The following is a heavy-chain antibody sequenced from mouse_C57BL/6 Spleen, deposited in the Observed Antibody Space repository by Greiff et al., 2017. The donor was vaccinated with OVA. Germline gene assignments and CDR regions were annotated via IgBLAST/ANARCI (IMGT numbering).Heavy chain of an antibody. Sequence: QVQLQQPGAELVKPGASVKLSCKASGYTFTSYWMQWVKQRPGQGLEWIGEIDPSDSYTNYNQKFKGKATLTVDTSSSTAYMQLSSLTSEDSAVYYCALITTVVDFDYWGQGTTLTVSS. V-gene: IGHV1-50*01. CDR1: GYTFTSYW. J-gene: IGHJ2*01. CDR2: IDPSDSYT. CDR3: ALITTVVDFDY. D-gene: IGHD1-1*01.